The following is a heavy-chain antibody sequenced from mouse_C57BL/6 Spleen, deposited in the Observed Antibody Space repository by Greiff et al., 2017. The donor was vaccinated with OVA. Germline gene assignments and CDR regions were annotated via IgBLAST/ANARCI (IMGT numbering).Heavy chain of an antibody. Sequence: EVQLVESGGGLVKPGGSLKLSCAASEFTFSDYGMHWVRQAPEKGLEWVAYISSGSSTIYYADTVKGRFTISRDNAKNTLFLQMTSLRSEDTAMYYCARSDYDGAMDYWGQGTSVTVSS. CDR2: ISSGSSTI. CDR1: EFTFSDYG. J-gene: IGHJ4*01. CDR3: ARSDYDGAMDY. V-gene: IGHV5-17*01. D-gene: IGHD2-4*01.